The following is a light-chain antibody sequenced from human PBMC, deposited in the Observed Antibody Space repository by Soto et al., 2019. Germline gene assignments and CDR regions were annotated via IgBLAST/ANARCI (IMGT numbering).Light chain of an antibody. CDR1: LGISNS. Sequence: DIQMTQSPSSLSASVGDRVTIACRASLGISNSLAWFQQKPGKAPKALIYAASNFHSGVPSRFSGSGSGTDFTLTISSLQPEAFAIYYCQQYNDYPLTLGGGTKVQIK. V-gene: IGKV1-16*01. CDR3: QQYNDYPLT. J-gene: IGKJ4*01. CDR2: AAS.